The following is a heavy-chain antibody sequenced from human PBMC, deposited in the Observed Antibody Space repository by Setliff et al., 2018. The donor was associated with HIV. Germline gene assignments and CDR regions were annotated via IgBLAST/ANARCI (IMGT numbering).Heavy chain of an antibody. J-gene: IGHJ4*02. Sequence: PSETLSLTCTVSGGSISSYYWSWIRQPPGKGLEWIGYIYYSGSTNYNPSLKSRVTISVDTSKDQFFLKLSSVTAPDTAIYYCARQTWEYYDTLTGYYRSPKNFDSWGQGTLVTVSS. CDR1: GGSISSYY. CDR2: IYYSGST. V-gene: IGHV4-59*08. D-gene: IGHD3-9*01. CDR3: ARQTWEYYDTLTGYYRSPKNFDS.